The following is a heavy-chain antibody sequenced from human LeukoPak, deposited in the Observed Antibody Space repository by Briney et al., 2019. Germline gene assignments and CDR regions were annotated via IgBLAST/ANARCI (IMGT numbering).Heavy chain of an antibody. V-gene: IGHV1-69*13. D-gene: IGHD4-17*01. CDR3: ARSPTVTTFDY. Sequence: SEKVSCKASGGTFSSYAISWVRQAPGQGLEWMGGIIPIFGTANYAQKFQGRVTITADESTSTAYMELSTLRSEDTAVYYCARSPTVTTFDYWGQGTLVTVSP. CDR2: IIPIFGTA. CDR1: GGTFSSYA. J-gene: IGHJ4*02.